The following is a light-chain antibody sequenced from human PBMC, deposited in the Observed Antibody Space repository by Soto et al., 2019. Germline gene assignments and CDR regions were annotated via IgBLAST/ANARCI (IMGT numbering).Light chain of an antibody. CDR3: QQADTVPFT. CDR2: AAT. J-gene: IGKJ3*01. V-gene: IGKV1D-12*01. CDR1: QGISTW. Sequence: DIQMTQSPCSVSASVGDRVSITCRASQGISTWLAWYQQKPGKAPKLLIYAATNLQGGVPSRFSGSGSGTDFTLTISSLQPEDCATYFRQQADTVPFTFGPGTKVDVK.